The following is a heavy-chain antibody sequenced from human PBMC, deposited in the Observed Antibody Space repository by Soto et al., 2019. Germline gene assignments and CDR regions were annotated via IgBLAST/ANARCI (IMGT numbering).Heavy chain of an antibody. V-gene: IGHV4-39*01. CDR1: GGSISSSSYY. CDR2: IYYSGST. CDR3: ARHEQQLVNWFDP. Sequence: QLQLQESGPGLVKPSETLSLTCTVSGGSISSSSYYWGWIRQPPGKGLEWIGSIYYSGSTYYNPSLKSRVTISVDTSKNQFSLKLSSVTAVDTAVYYCARHEQQLVNWFDPWGQGTLVTVSS. D-gene: IGHD6-13*01. J-gene: IGHJ5*02.